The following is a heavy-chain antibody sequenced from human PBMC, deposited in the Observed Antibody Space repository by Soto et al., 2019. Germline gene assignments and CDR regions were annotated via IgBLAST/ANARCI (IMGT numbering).Heavy chain of an antibody. J-gene: IGHJ6*02. CDR2: IYYSGST. Sequence: SETLSLTCTVSRGSINSDGYHWSWIRQHPGKGLEWIGYIYYSGSTSYNPSLKSRVTISVDTSKNQFSLKLSSVTAADTAVYYCARGVDVWGQGTTVTVSS. CDR1: RGSINSDGYH. CDR3: ARGVDV. V-gene: IGHV4-31*03.